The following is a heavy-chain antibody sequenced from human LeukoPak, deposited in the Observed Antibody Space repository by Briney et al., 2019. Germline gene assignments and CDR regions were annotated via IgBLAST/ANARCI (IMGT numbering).Heavy chain of an antibody. D-gene: IGHD3-10*01. V-gene: IGHV1-69*01. Sequence: ANYAQKFQGRVTITADESTSTAYMEVSSLRSEDTAVYYCARAGIFDYWGQGTLVTVSS. CDR2: A. J-gene: IGHJ4*02. CDR3: ARAGIFDY.